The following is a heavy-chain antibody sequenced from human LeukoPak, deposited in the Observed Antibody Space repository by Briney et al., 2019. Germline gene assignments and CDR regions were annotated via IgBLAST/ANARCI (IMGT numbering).Heavy chain of an antibody. D-gene: IGHD6-19*01. CDR3: AKASRQAAVASPLDY. J-gene: IGHJ4*02. CDR2: IGGVGDRT. V-gene: IGHV3-23*01. Sequence: PGGSLRLSCAASGFTFNPYAMSWVRQAPGKGLEWVAGIGGVGDRTYYADSVKGRFTISRDNSKDTLFLQMNSLKADDTALYYCAKASRQAAVASPLDYWGQGSLVTVSS. CDR1: GFTFNPYA.